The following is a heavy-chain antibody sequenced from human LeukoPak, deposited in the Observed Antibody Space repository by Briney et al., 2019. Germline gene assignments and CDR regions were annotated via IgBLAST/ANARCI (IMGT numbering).Heavy chain of an antibody. D-gene: IGHD2-2*02. V-gene: IGHV3-15*01. CDR3: TTDLENLGYCSSTSCYNGRRDY. Sequence: PGGSLRLSCAASGFTFSYAWMSWVRQAPGKGLEWVGRIKSKTDGGTTDYAAPVKGRFTISRDDSKNTLYLQMNSLKTEDTAVYYCTTDLENLGYCSSTSCYNGRRDYWGQGTLVTVSS. CDR1: GFTFSYAW. J-gene: IGHJ4*02. CDR2: IKSKTDGGTT.